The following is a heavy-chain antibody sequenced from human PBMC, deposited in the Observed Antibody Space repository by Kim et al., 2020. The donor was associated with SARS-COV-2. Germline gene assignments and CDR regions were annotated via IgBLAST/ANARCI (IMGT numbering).Heavy chain of an antibody. V-gene: IGHV3-23*01. CDR2: VGPGGVWT. CDR1: GSTFSTYA. J-gene: IGHJ5*01. Sequence: GGSLRLSCAASGSTFSTYAMTGVGKAPGKGPEWFSTVGPGGVWTDYADSVKGRFTISRDNSKNMLYLQMNSLRVEDTALYYCAKDPVAGDNIVWLDSWGQGTLVTVSS. CDR3: AKDPVAGDNIVWLDS. D-gene: IGHD6-13*01.